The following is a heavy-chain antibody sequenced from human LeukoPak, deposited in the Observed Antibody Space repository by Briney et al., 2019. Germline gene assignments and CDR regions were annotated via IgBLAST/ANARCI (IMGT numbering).Heavy chain of an antibody. CDR3: AKSGGSRPLYFDY. CDR2: IYPGDSDT. D-gene: IGHD2-15*01. CDR1: GYTFSNHW. V-gene: IGHV5-51*01. J-gene: IGHJ4*02. Sequence: GASLKICCTGSGYTFSNHWIGWVRQMPGRGLEWMGIIYPGDSDTRYSPSFQGQVTISADRSITTAYIQWSSLKASDTAMYFCAKSGGSRPLYFDYWGQGALVTVSS.